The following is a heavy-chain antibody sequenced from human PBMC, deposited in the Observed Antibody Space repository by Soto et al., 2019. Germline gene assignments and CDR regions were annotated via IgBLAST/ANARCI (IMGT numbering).Heavy chain of an antibody. J-gene: IGHJ4*02. CDR3: ARAGMYYYDSSGYYYFDY. CDR1: GDSVSSNSAA. Sequence: SQTLSLTFAISGDSVSSNSAAWNWIRQSPSRGLEWLGRTYYRSKWYNDYAVSVKSRITINPDTSKNQFSLQLNSVTPEDTAVYYCARAGMYYYDSSGYYYFDYWGQGTLVTVSS. CDR2: TYYRSKWYN. V-gene: IGHV6-1*01. D-gene: IGHD3-22*01.